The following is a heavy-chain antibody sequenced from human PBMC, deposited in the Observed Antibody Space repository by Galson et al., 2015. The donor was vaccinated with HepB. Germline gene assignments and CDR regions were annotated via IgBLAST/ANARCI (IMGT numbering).Heavy chain of an antibody. CDR2: INAGNGNT. Sequence: SVKVSCKASGYTFTSYAMHWVRQAPGQRLEWMGWINAGNGNTKYSQKFQGRVTITRDTSASTAYMELSSLRSEDTAVYYCAREGLQYVAFGVGAVPVMDVWGQGTTVTVSS. CDR3: AREGLQYVAFGVGAVPVMDV. CDR1: GYTFTSYA. J-gene: IGHJ6*02. D-gene: IGHD4-11*01. V-gene: IGHV1-3*01.